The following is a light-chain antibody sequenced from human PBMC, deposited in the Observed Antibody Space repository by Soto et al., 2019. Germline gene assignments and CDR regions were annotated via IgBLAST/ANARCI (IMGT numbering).Light chain of an antibody. J-gene: IGLJ2*01. CDR2: EVS. CDR1: SSDVGGYNY. Sequence: QSALTQPASVSGSPGQSITISCTGTSSDVGGYNYVSWYQQHPGKAPKLMIYEVSNRPSGVSNRFSGSKSGNTASLTISGLQAEDEADYHCSSYSRVSSVVFGGGTKLTVL. V-gene: IGLV2-14*01. CDR3: SSYSRVSSVV.